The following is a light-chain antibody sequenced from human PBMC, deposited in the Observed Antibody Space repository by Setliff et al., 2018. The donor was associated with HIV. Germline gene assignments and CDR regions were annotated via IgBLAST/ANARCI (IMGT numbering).Light chain of an antibody. J-gene: IGLJ1*01. CDR2: GVT. CDR1: GRDIGGYNY. Sequence: QSVLTQPASVSGSPGQSITISCIGTGRDIGGYNYVSWYQQHPGKAPKLIIYGVTKRSSGVSNRFPGSKAGTTASLTISGLQAEDEADYYCSSYTSTSAYVFGTGTKVTVL. V-gene: IGLV2-14*03. CDR3: SSYTSTSAYV.